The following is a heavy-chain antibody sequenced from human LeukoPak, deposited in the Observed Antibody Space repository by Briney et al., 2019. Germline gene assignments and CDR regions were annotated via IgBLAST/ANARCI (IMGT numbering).Heavy chain of an antibody. D-gene: IGHD5-12*01. CDR1: GFTFSSYA. Sequence: PPGGSLRLSCAASGFTFSSYAMSWVRQAPGKGLEWVSAISGSGGRTYYADSVKGRFTISRDNSKNTLYLQMNSLRAEDTAVYYCAKDPVATIRTFDIWGQGTMVTVSS. CDR3: AKDPVATIRTFDI. CDR2: ISGSGGRT. J-gene: IGHJ3*02. V-gene: IGHV3-23*01.